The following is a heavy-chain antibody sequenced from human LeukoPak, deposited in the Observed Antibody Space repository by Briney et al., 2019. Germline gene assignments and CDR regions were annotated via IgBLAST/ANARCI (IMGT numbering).Heavy chain of an antibody. Sequence: GGSLRLSCAASGFTFSSYSMSWVRQAPGKGLEWVSSISSSSSYIYYADSVRGRFTISRDNAKNSLYLQMNSLRAEDTAVYYCARANDNYYYYYMDVWGKGTTVTISS. D-gene: IGHD3-9*01. V-gene: IGHV3-21*01. CDR2: ISSSSSYI. CDR1: GFTFSSYS. CDR3: ARANDNYYYYYMDV. J-gene: IGHJ6*03.